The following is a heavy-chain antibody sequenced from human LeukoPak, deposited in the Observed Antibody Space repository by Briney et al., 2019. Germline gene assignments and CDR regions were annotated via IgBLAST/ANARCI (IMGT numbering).Heavy chain of an antibody. V-gene: IGHV3-30-3*01. CDR3: ARVLNYYDSSGYYFSY. CDR2: ISYDGSNE. J-gene: IGHJ4*02. Sequence: PGRSLRLSCAASGFTFSYYTMHWVRQAPGKGLEWVAVISYDGSNEYYADSVKGRFTISRDNSKNTLYLQMNSLRVEDTAVYYCARVLNYYDSSGYYFSYWGQGTLSPSPQ. CDR1: GFTFSYYT. D-gene: IGHD3-22*01.